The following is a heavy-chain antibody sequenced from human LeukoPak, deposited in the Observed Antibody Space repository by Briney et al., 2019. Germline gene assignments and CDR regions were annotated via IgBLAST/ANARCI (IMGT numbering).Heavy chain of an antibody. CDR2: IYSSGSA. Sequence: SETLFLTCTVSGGSISDHYWSWIRQPSGKGLEWIGRIYSSGSANYSPSLKSRVSMSVDTSNNYFSLNLTSVTAADTALYFCARDVRYASGWSTPESWGQGILVTVFS. J-gene: IGHJ5*02. CDR3: ARDVRYASGWSTPES. CDR1: GGSISDHY. V-gene: IGHV4-4*07. D-gene: IGHD6-19*01.